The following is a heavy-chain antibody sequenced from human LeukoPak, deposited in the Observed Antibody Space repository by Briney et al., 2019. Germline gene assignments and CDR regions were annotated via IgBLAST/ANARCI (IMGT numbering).Heavy chain of an antibody. J-gene: IGHJ4*02. CDR1: GFTFSSYA. Sequence: GGSLRLSCAASGFTFSSYAMHWVRQAPGKGLEWVAVVSYDGSNKYYADSVKGRFTISRDNSKNTLYLQMNSLRAEDTAVYYCARAYYYDSSGYYYSPALDYWGQGTLVTVSS. CDR3: ARAYYYDSSGYYYSPALDY. D-gene: IGHD3-22*01. V-gene: IGHV3-30*04. CDR2: VSYDGSNK.